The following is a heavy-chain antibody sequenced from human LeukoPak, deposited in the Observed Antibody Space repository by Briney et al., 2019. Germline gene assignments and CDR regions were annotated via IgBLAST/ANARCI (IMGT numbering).Heavy chain of an antibody. Sequence: FISFAISWVRQAPGQGLEWMGGIIPIFGTANYAQKFQGRVTITADKSTSTAYMELSSLRSEDTAVYYCARGERRSNSYGYDYWGQGTLVTVSS. V-gene: IGHV1-69*06. CDR3: ARGERRSNSYGYDY. CDR1: FISFA. J-gene: IGHJ4*02. D-gene: IGHD5-18*01. CDR2: IIPIFGTA.